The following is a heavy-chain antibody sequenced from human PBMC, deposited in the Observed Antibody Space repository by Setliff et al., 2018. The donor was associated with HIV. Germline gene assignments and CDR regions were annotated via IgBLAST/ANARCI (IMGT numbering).Heavy chain of an antibody. Sequence: PGGSLRLSCAASGFTVSSNYMSWVRQAPGKGLEWVSVIYSGGSTYYADSVKGRFTISRDNSKNTLYLQMNSLRAEDTAVYYCARLPGIAAAGYYYYGMDVWGQGTTVTVSS. J-gene: IGHJ6*02. D-gene: IGHD6-13*01. CDR2: IYSGGST. CDR1: GFTVSSNY. V-gene: IGHV3-53*01. CDR3: ARLPGIAAAGYYYYGMDV.